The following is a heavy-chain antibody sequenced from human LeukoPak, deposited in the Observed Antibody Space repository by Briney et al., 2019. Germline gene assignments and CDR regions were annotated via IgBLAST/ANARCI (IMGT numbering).Heavy chain of an antibody. D-gene: IGHD5-12*01. Sequence: GGSLRLSCAASGFTFSSYWMHWVRQAPGKGLVWISRINTDGSNTRYEDTVKGRFTISRDNAKNTLYLQMNSLRAEDTAVYYCARDGYRTSQGAFDLWGQGTMVTVSS. J-gene: IGHJ3*01. V-gene: IGHV3-74*01. CDR3: ARDGYRTSQGAFDL. CDR2: INTDGSNT. CDR1: GFTFSSYW.